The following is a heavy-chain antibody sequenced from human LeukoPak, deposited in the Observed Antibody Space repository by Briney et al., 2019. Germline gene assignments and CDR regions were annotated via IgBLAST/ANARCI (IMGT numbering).Heavy chain of an antibody. D-gene: IGHD3-10*01. Sequence: SETLSLTCSVSGASISNYYWSWIRQPPGKGLEWIGYIYYSGSTNYNPSLKSRLTISVDTSKNQFSLNLTSVTAADTAVYYCARVTRGRFDPWGQGTLVTVSS. CDR1: GASISNYY. CDR2: IYYSGST. CDR3: ARVTRGRFDP. V-gene: IGHV4-59*13. J-gene: IGHJ5*02.